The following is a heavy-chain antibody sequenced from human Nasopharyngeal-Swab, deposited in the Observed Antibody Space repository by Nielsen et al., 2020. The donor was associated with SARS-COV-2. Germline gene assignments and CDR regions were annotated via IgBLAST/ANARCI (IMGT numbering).Heavy chain of an antibody. CDR3: ARDWGYSSSWGLEQISYYMDV. CDR2: INPSGGST. D-gene: IGHD6-13*01. Sequence: WVRQAPGQGLEWMGIINPSGGSTSYAQKFQGRVTMTRDTSISTAYMELSRLRSDDTAVYYCARDWGYSSSWGLEQISYYMDVWGKGTTVTVSS. V-gene: IGHV1-46*01. J-gene: IGHJ6*03.